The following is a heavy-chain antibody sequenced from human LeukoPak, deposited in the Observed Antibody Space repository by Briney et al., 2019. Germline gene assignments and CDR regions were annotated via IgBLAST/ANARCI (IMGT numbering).Heavy chain of an antibody. Sequence: PGGSLRLSCAASGFSFSNYGMHWVRQAPGKGLEWVAVISSDGSIDYYADSVRGRFTVSRDNSKNTLYLQVNSLRVADTAVYYCTREGMGTTFSAWFDPWGQGTLVTVPS. J-gene: IGHJ5*02. V-gene: IGHV3-30*03. D-gene: IGHD1-7*01. CDR2: ISSDGSID. CDR3: TREGMGTTFSAWFDP. CDR1: GFSFSNYG.